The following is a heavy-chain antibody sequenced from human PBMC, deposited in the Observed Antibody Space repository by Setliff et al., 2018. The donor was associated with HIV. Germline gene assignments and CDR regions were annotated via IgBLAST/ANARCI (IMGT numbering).Heavy chain of an antibody. Sequence: ASVKVSCKASGYTFTSYYMHWVRQAPGQGLEWMGVFNPRRSRTIYAQKLQGRVTMTEDTSTDTAYMELRSLRSEDTAVYYCATHRWYSGSYLRDYWGQGTLVTVSS. J-gene: IGHJ4*02. CDR1: GYTFTSYY. D-gene: IGHD1-26*01. CDR3: ATHRWYSGSYLRDY. V-gene: IGHV1-46*01. CDR2: FNPRRSRT.